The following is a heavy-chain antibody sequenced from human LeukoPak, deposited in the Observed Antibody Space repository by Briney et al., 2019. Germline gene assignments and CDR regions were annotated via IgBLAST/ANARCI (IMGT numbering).Heavy chain of an antibody. D-gene: IGHD2-15*01. V-gene: IGHV1-2*04. J-gene: IGHJ5*02. Sequence: ASVKVSCKASGYTFTGYYMHWVRQAPGQGLEWMGWINPNSGGTNYAQRFQGWVTMTRDTSISTAYMELSRLRSDDTAVYYCARAGYCSGGSCYEGNWFDPWGQGTLVTVSS. CDR3: ARAGYCSGGSCYEGNWFDP. CDR2: INPNSGGT. CDR1: GYTFTGYY.